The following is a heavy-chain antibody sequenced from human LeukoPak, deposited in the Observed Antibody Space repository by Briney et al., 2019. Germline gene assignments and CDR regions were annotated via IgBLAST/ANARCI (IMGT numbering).Heavy chain of an antibody. V-gene: IGHV3-74*01. CDR1: GGSFSSGDYY. CDR2: GSSDGSTT. Sequence: LSLTCSVSGGSFSSGDYYLTWIRQPPGKGLEWVSRGSSDGSTTTYADSVKGRFTISRDNGKNTLYLQMNSLRAEDTAVYYCARDADGPGSLIDYWGQGTLVTVSS. CDR3: ARDADGPGSLIDY. J-gene: IGHJ4*02. D-gene: IGHD2-8*01.